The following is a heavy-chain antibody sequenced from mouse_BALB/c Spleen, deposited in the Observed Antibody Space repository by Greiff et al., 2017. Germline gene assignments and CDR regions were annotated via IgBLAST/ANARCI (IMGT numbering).Heavy chain of an antibody. V-gene: IGHV5-12-1*01. Sequence: EVKLMESGGGLVKPGGSLKLSCAASGFAFSSYDMSWVRQTPEKRLEWVAYISSGGGSTYYPDTVKGRFTISRDNAKNTLYLQMSSLKSEDTAMYYCARLYYGYYFDYWGQGTTLTVSS. CDR2: ISSGGGST. CDR3: ARLYYGYYFDY. CDR1: GFAFSSYD. D-gene: IGHD1-2*01. J-gene: IGHJ2*01.